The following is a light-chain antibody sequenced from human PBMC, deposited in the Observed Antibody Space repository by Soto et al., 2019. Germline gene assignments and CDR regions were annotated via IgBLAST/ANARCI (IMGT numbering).Light chain of an antibody. CDR2: GAS. CDR3: QQYGSLSWT. J-gene: IGKJ1*01. CDR1: QSVRSS. Sequence: EVVMTQSPATLSVSPGERATLSCRASQSVRSSLAWYQQKPGQAPRIIIFGASGRATGIPDRFSGSGSGTDFTLTISRLEPEDFAVYYCQQYGSLSWTFGQGTKVDIK. V-gene: IGKV3-20*01.